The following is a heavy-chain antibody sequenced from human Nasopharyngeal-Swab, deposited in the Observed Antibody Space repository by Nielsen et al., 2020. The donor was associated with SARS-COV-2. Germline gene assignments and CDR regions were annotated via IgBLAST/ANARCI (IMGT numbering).Heavy chain of an antibody. D-gene: IGHD6-6*01. CDR2: VYYGGNT. V-gene: IGHV4-39*01. J-gene: IGHJ6*02. CDR3: AGLAAHGSFHYYYGMDV. Sequence: PGKGLEWIGSVYYGGNTYYNPSLKSRVTISVDTSKNQFSLKLASVTAADTAVYYCAGLAAHGSFHYYYGMDVWGQGTTVTVSS.